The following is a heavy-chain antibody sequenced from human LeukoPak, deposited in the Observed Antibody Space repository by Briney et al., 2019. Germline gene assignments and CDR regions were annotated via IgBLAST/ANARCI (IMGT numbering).Heavy chain of an antibody. Sequence: PGGSLRLSCAASGFTFSTYWMTWVRQAPGKGLEWVANIKQDGSETYYVDSVRGRFTISRDNAKESLYLQMNSLRAEDTAVYCCGTDRGIAVQARFDYWGQGTLVTVSS. V-gene: IGHV3-7*01. CDR1: GFTFSTYW. CDR2: IKQDGSET. J-gene: IGHJ4*02. CDR3: GTDRGIAVQARFDY. D-gene: IGHD1-1*01.